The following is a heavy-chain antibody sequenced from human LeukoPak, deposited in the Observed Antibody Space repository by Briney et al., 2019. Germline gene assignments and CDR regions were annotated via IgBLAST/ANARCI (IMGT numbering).Heavy chain of an antibody. D-gene: IGHD3-22*01. Sequence: GGSLRLSCAASGFPFSDYYMSWIRPAPGKGLEWVSYISSSSSYTNYADSVKGRFTISRDNAKNSLYLQMNSLRAEDTAVYYCAKAQGEYYYDSSGYYFDYWGQGTLVTVSS. V-gene: IGHV3-11*06. CDR1: GFPFSDYY. J-gene: IGHJ4*02. CDR3: AKAQGEYYYDSSGYYFDY. CDR2: ISSSSSYT.